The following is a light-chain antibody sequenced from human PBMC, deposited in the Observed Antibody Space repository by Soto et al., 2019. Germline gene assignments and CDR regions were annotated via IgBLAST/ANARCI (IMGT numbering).Light chain of an antibody. CDR1: QSVSSNY. Sequence: IVLTQSPGTLSLSPGERATLSCRASQSVSSNYLAWYQQKPGLAPRLLIYGASSRATGIPDRFSGGGSGTDFTLTIIRLEPEDVAVYYCQHYGGSVPVTFGQGTKLEIK. V-gene: IGKV3-20*01. CDR2: GAS. CDR3: QHYGGSVPVT. J-gene: IGKJ2*01.